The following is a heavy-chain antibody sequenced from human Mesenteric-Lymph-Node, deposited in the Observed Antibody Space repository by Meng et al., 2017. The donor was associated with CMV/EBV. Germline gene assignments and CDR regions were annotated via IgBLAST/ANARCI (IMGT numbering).Heavy chain of an antibody. CDR2: INHSGST. CDR1: GGSFSGYY. V-gene: IGHV4-34*01. J-gene: IGHJ4*02. Sequence: QGHVHQWGAGLLKPSETLSVTCAVYGGSFSGYYWNWIRQSPEKGLEWIGEINHSGSTTYNPSFTSRIIISVDTSTNQISLNMSSVTAADTAVYYCARGSSYDILTGYFDYWGQGALVTVSS. CDR3: ARGSSYDILTGYFDY. D-gene: IGHD3-9*01.